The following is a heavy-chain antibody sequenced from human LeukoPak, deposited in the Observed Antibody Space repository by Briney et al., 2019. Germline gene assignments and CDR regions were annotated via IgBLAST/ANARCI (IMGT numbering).Heavy chain of an antibody. Sequence: GGSLRLSCAASGFTFGSYAMSWVRQAPGMGLEWVSTISGSRTSTYYADSVRGRFTISRDNSRNTLYLQMNSLRAEDTAVYYCAKERHDFGDLFYFDHWGQGTLVTVSS. CDR2: ISGSRTST. J-gene: IGHJ4*02. V-gene: IGHV3-23*01. CDR1: GFTFGSYA. CDR3: AKERHDFGDLFYFDH. D-gene: IGHD4-17*01.